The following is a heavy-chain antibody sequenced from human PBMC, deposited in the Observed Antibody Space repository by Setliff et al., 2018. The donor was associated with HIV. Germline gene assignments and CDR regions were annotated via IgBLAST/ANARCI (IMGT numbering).Heavy chain of an antibody. V-gene: IGHV4-59*08. CDR2: IYYSGST. CDR1: GGSISSYY. D-gene: IGHD3-10*01. CDR3: ARQITMVRGVYQPYYYYYMDV. J-gene: IGHJ6*03. Sequence: SETLSLTCTVSGGSISSYYWSWIRQPPGKGLEWIGYIYYSGSTNYNPSLKSRVTISVDTSKNQFSLKLSSVTAADTAVNYCARQITMVRGVYQPYYYYYMDVWGKGTTVTVSS.